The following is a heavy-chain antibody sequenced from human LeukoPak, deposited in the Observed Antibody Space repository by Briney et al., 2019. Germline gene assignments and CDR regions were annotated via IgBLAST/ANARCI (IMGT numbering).Heavy chain of an antibody. Sequence: GGSLRLSCAASGNYWIHWVRQAPGKGLVWVSHINSDGSWTSYADSVKGRFTISKDNAKNTVYLQMNNLRAEDTAVYYCVSFYEAYWGRGTLVTVSS. CDR1: GNYW. CDR2: INSDGSWT. D-gene: IGHD2/OR15-2a*01. CDR3: VSFYEAY. V-gene: IGHV3-74*01. J-gene: IGHJ4*02.